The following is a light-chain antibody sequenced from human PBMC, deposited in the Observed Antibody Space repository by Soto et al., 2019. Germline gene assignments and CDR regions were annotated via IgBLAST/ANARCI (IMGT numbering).Light chain of an antibody. Sequence: QSVLTQPPSASGSLGQSVTIPCTGTSSDVGGYDHVSWYQQHPGKAPKLMIYEVTKRPAGVPDRFSGSKSGNTASLTVSGLKAEDEEDYYCSSDAGNYNYVFGTGTKVTVL. CDR1: SSDVGGYDH. CDR3: SSDAGNYNYV. J-gene: IGLJ1*01. CDR2: EVT. V-gene: IGLV2-8*01.